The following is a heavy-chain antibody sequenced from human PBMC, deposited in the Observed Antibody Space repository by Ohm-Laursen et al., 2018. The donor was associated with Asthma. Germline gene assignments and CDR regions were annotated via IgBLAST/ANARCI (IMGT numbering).Heavy chain of an antibody. Sequence: AASVKVSCKASGYTFTSYGISWVRQAPGQGLEWMGWISAYNGNTNYAQKLQGRVTMTTDTATSTAYMELRSLRSDDTAVYYCVTELLPTGGPYWGQGTLVTVSS. CDR1: GYTFTSYG. V-gene: IGHV1-18*01. J-gene: IGHJ4*02. CDR3: VTELLPTGGPY. D-gene: IGHD1-26*01. CDR2: ISAYNGNT.